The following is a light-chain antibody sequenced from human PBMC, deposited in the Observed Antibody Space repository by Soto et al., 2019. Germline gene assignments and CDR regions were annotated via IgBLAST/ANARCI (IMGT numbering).Light chain of an antibody. V-gene: IGKV3-20*01. CDR3: QLYGSSPWT. J-gene: IGKJ1*01. CDR2: GVS. CDR1: QSVSHTY. Sequence: EIVLTQSPGTLSLSPGERATLSCRASQSVSHTYLAWFQQEPGQAPRLLIHGVSIRATGIPDRFSGSGSGTDFTLTISRLEPEDFAVYYCQLYGSSPWTFGQGTKVDIK.